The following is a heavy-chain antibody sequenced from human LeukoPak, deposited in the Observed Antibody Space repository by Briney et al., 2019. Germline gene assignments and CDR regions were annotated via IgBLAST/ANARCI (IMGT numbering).Heavy chain of an antibody. CDR3: ARDMDSGPDFFDY. J-gene: IGHJ4*02. CDR1: GFAFTDFY. D-gene: IGHD1-26*01. Sequence: APVKVSCKASGFAFTDFYTHWMRQAPGQGLEWMGWIDPNSGGTNFAQKFRGRVTLTRDTAISTAYMEMSSLRSDDTAVYYCARDMDSGPDFFDYWGLGTLVTVSS. V-gene: IGHV1-2*02. CDR2: IDPNSGGT.